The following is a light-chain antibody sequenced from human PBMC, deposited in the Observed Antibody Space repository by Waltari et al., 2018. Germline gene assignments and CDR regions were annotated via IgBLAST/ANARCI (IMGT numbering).Light chain of an antibody. V-gene: IGKV3-11*01. CDR2: AAS. CDR1: QSVRNY. CDR3: QQRSNWPGT. J-gene: IGKJ1*01. Sequence: DIVLTQSPATLSLSPGERATLSCRASQSVRNYLAWYQQRPGQAPRLLIYAASTRATGMPARFSGSGSETYFTLTISSLEPEDFAVYDCQQRSNWPGTFGQGTKVEIK.